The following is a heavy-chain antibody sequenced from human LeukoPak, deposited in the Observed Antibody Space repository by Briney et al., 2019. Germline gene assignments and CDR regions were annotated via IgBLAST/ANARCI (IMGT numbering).Heavy chain of an antibody. J-gene: IGHJ4*02. D-gene: IGHD1-26*01. CDR2: ISGSGGST. CDR3: AKDKVRWSGSHTGNFDY. V-gene: IGHV3-23*01. CDR1: GFTFSSYA. Sequence: GGSLRLSCAASGFTFSSYAMSWVRQAPGKGLEWVSAISGSGGSTYYADSVKGRFTISRDNSKNTLYLQMNSLRAEDTAIYYCAKDKVRWSGSHTGNFDYWGQGTLVTVSS.